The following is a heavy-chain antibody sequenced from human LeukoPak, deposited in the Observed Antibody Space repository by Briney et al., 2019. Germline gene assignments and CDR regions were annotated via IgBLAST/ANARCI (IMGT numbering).Heavy chain of an antibody. V-gene: IGHV4-38-2*02. CDR2: IYHSGST. J-gene: IGHJ6*03. CDR3: ASSGSNDYYYYMDV. CDR1: GYSISSGYY. D-gene: IGHD1-1*01. Sequence: SETLSLTCTVSGYSISSGYYWGWIRQPPGKGLEWIGSIYHSGSTYYNPSLKSRVTISVDTSKNQFSLKLSSVTAADTAVYYCASSGSNDYYYYMDVWGKGTTVTVSS.